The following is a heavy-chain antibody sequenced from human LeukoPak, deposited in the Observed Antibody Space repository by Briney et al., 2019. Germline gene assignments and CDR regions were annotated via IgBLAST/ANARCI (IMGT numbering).Heavy chain of an antibody. V-gene: IGHV4-59*01. CDR2: IYNSGST. CDR3: ARARQGRGGSYYPYYYYCMDV. CDR1: GDSISSYY. Sequence: SETLSLTCTVSGDSISSYYWSWIRQSPGKGLEWIGYIYNSGSTSYNPSLKSRVTISVDTSKNQFSLELSSVTAADTALYFCARARQGRGGSYYPYYYYCMDVWGKGTMVTVSS. J-gene: IGHJ6*03. D-gene: IGHD1-26*01.